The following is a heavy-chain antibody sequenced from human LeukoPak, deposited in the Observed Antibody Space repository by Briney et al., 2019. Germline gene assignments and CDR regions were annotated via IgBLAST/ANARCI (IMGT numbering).Heavy chain of an antibody. CDR1: GGSISSYY. J-gene: IGHJ4*02. CDR3: AREAKNLGYYFDY. CDR2: IYTSGST. D-gene: IGHD7-27*01. Sequence: PETLSLTCTVSGGSISSYYRSWIRQPAGKGLEWIGRIYTSGSTNYNPSLKSRVTMSVDTSKNQFSLKLSSVTAADTAVYYCAREAKNLGYYFDYWGQGTLVTVSS. V-gene: IGHV4-4*07.